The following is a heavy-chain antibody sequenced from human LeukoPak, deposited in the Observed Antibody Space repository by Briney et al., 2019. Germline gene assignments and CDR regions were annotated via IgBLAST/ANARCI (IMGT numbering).Heavy chain of an antibody. CDR2: IYYSGST. CDR1: GGSFSGYY. Sequence: SETLSLTCAVYGGSFSGYYWSWIRQPPGKGLEWIGYIYYSGSTNYNPSLKSRVTISVDTSKNQFSLKLSSVTAADTAVYYCARESSGDAFDIWGQGTMVTVSS. D-gene: IGHD3-10*01. V-gene: IGHV4-59*01. CDR3: ARESSGDAFDI. J-gene: IGHJ3*02.